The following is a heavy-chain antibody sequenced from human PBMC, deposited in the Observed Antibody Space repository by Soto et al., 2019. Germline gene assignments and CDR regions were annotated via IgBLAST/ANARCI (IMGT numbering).Heavy chain of an antibody. D-gene: IGHD2-2*01. J-gene: IGHJ6*03. CDR3: ARSIVVVPAATYYYYYMDV. V-gene: IGHV4-59*01. Sequence: QVQLQESGPGLVKPSETLSLTCTVSGGSISSYYWSWIRQPPGKGLEWIGYIYYSGSTNYNPSLKSRVTISVDTSKNQFSLKLSSVTAADTAVYYCARSIVVVPAATYYYYYMDVWGKGTTVTVSS. CDR2: IYYSGST. CDR1: GGSISSYY.